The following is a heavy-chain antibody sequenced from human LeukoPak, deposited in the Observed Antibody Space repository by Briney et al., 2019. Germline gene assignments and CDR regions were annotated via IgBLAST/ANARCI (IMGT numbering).Heavy chain of an antibody. CDR3: AKNTGASVTTFS. CDR1: GFTFSNYA. CDR2: ISGGGGST. Sequence: PGGSLRLSCVASGFTFSNYAMSWVRQAPGKGLEWASGISGGGGSTYYADSVKGRFTISRDNSKNTLYLQMNSLRAEDTAVYYCAKNTGASVTTFSWGQGTLVTVPS. J-gene: IGHJ5*02. D-gene: IGHD4-17*01. V-gene: IGHV3-23*01.